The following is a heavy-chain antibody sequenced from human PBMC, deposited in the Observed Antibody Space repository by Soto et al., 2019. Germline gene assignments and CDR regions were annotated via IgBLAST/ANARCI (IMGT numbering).Heavy chain of an antibody. Sequence: QVQLQESGPGLVKPSQTLSLTCTVSGGSISSVNYYWSWIRQHPGKGLEWIGYIFNSESTYYNPSLMSRLTISVDASKNQFSLKLSSVTAADTAVYYCARGLVGGDYVRNFYYMDVWGKGTTVTVSS. CDR3: ARGLVGGDYVRNFYYMDV. J-gene: IGHJ6*03. CDR2: IFNSEST. CDR1: GGSISSVNYY. D-gene: IGHD4-17*01. V-gene: IGHV4-31*03.